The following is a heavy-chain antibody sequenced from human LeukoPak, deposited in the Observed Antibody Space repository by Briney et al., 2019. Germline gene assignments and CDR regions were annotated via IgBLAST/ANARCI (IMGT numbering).Heavy chain of an antibody. D-gene: IGHD3-22*01. Sequence: SETLSLTCTVSGGSISSSSYYWGWIRQPPGEGLEWIGSIYYSGSTYYNPSLKSRVTISVDTSKNQFSLKLSSVTAADTAVYYCARDRYYYDSSGYPRLDYWGQGTLVTVSS. J-gene: IGHJ4*02. CDR3: ARDRYYYDSSGYPRLDY. CDR2: IYYSGST. V-gene: IGHV4-39*07. CDR1: GGSISSSSYY.